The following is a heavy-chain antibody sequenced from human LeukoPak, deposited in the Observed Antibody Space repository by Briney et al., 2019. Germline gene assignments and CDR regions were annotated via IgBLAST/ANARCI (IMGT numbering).Heavy chain of an antibody. CDR1: GYTFTSYA. V-gene: IGHV7-4-1*02. CDR2: INTNTGNP. CDR3: ARSYSSSWTDFSGY. D-gene: IGHD6-13*01. J-gene: IGHJ4*02. Sequence: GASVKVSCKASGYTFTSYAMNWVRQAPGQGLEWMGWINTNTGNPTYAQGFTGRFVFSLDTSVSTAYLQISSLKAEDTAVYYCARSYSSSWTDFSGYWGQGTLVTVSS.